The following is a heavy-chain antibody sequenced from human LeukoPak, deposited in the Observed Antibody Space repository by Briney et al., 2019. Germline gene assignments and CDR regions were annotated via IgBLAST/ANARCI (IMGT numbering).Heavy chain of an antibody. Sequence: ASVKVSCKASGYTFSSYGFTWVRQAPGQGLEWMGWISAYNGNTNYAQKLQGRVTMTTDTSTSTAYMELRSLRSDDTAVYYCASGYGDYSNDYWGQGTLVTVSS. CDR2: ISAYNGNT. D-gene: IGHD4-11*01. CDR3: ASGYGDYSNDY. V-gene: IGHV1-18*01. J-gene: IGHJ4*02. CDR1: GYTFSSYG.